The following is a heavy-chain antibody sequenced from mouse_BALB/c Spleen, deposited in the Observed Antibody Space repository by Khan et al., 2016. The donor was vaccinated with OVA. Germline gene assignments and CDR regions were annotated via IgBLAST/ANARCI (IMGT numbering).Heavy chain of an antibody. CDR2: IDPSDSCT. V-gene: IGHV1-69*02. CDR3: VRSFHYESSTCFAY. J-gene: IGHJ3*01. Sequence: QVQLQQSGAELVKPGASVKLSCKASGYPLTSYWLPWVKQRPGKGLEWIGAIDPSDSCTNYTHKFKGKATVTVDKAYSTTYLQRSSLTAEDPAVHYGVRSFHYESSTCFAYWGQGTLVTVSA. D-gene: IGHD1-1*01. CDR1: GYPLTSYW.